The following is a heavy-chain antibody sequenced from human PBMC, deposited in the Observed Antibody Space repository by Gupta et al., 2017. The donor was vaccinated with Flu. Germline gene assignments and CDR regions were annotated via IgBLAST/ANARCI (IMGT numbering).Heavy chain of an antibody. D-gene: IGHD2-21*01. J-gene: IGHJ5*02. V-gene: IGHV4-39*01. CDR2: VYYRGSN. CDR3: ARVSDVGGWFDP. Sequence: WIRQPPGKGLEWIGNVYYRGSNFFNPSFKSRVIISVDTSRVQFSLSLRSVTATDTAVYCCARVSDVGGWFDPWGPGSQVIVSS.